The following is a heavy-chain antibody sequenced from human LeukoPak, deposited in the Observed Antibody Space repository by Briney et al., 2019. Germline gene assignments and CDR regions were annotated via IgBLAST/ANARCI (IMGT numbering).Heavy chain of an antibody. CDR3: AREVYSSGWSSFDY. D-gene: IGHD6-19*01. CDR1: GFTFSSYW. CDR2: INSDGSGT. V-gene: IGHV3-74*01. J-gene: IGHJ4*02. Sequence: GGSLRLSCAASGFTFSSYWTHWVRQAPGKGLVWVSRINSDGSGTIHADSVKGRFTISRDNAKNTLYLQMNSLRAEDTAVYYCAREVYSSGWSSFDYWGQGTLVTVSS.